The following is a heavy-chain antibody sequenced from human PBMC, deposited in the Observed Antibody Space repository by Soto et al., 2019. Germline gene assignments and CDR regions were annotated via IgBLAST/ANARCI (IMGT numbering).Heavy chain of an antibody. CDR2: IYPDDSDI. CDR1: GYSFTDYW. J-gene: IGHJ6*02. D-gene: IGHD5-12*01. CDR3: ARSMATQYYGMDV. Sequence: GESLKISCKGSGYSFTDYWIGWVRQMPGKGLEWMGVIYPDDSDIRYSPSFQGQVTISADKSISTAYLQWSSLKASDTAMYYCARSMATQYYGMDVWGQGNTVTVSS. V-gene: IGHV5-51*01.